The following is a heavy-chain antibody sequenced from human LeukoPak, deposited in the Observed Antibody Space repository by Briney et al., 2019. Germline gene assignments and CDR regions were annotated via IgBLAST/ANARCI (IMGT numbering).Heavy chain of an antibody. V-gene: IGHV4-34*01. CDR1: GGSFSGYY. D-gene: IGHD5-24*01. J-gene: IGHJ4*02. Sequence: SETLSLTCAVYGGSFSGYYWSWIRQPPGKGLEWIGEINHSGSTNYNPSLKRRVTISVDTSKNQFSLKLSSVTAADTAVYYCARRGERWLQYYHFDYWGQGTLVTVSS. CDR2: INHSGST. CDR3: ARRGERWLQYYHFDY.